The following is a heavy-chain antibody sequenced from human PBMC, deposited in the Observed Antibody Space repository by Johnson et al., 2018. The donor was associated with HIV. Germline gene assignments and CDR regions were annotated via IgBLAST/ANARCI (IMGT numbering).Heavy chain of an antibody. CDR1: GFTFSSYG. V-gene: IGHV3-30*02. D-gene: IGHD5-24*01. Sequence: QVQLVESGGGVVQPGGSLRLSCVASGFTFSSYGIHWVRQAPGKGLEWVAFIRYDGSNKYYADSVKGRFTISRDNSKNTLYLQMNSLGAEDTAVYYCARSKLQFLAPDAFDIWGQGTMVTVSS. J-gene: IGHJ3*02. CDR3: ARSKLQFLAPDAFDI. CDR2: IRYDGSNK.